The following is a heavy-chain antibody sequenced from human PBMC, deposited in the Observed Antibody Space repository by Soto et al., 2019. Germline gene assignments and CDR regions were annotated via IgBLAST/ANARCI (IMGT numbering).Heavy chain of an antibody. CDR2: IWHDGSQK. V-gene: IGHV3-33*01. Sequence: QVQLVESGGGVVQPGTSLRLSCVATGFTFSNYGIHWVRQAPGRGLEWGAVIWHDGSQKYLTDSVRGRFTISRDNSKNTVYLQTNSLRVEDTAVYYCEGRDDPFHVWGQGTMVTVSS. J-gene: IGHJ3*01. CDR1: GFTFSNYG. CDR3: EGRDDPFHV. D-gene: IGHD3-16*01.